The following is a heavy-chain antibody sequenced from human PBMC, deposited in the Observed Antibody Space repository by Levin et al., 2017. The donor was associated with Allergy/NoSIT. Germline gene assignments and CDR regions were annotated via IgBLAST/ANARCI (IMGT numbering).Heavy chain of an antibody. CDR1: GFTFSSYG. J-gene: IGHJ6*02. CDR3: AKDRGWQQRTLYDYGMDV. CDR2: ISYDGSNK. D-gene: IGHD6-13*01. V-gene: IGHV3-30*18. Sequence: PGGSLRLSCAASGFTFSSYGMHWVRQAPGKGLEWVAVISYDGSNKYNADSVKGRFTISRDNSKNTLYLQMNSLRVDDTAVYYCAKDRGWQQRTLYDYGMDVWGQGTTVTVSS.